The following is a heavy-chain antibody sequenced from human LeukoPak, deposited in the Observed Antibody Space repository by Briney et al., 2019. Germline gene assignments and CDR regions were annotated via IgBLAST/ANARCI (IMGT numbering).Heavy chain of an antibody. CDR3: AILNPYYYDSSAIGDY. V-gene: IGHV1-46*01. Sequence: ASVKVSCKASGYTFTSYYMHWVRQAPGQGLEWMGIINPSGGSTSYAQKFQGRVTMTRDTSTSAVYMELSSLRSEDTAVYYCAILNPYYYDSSAIGDYWGQETLVTVSS. D-gene: IGHD3-22*01. J-gene: IGHJ4*02. CDR1: GYTFTSYY. CDR2: INPSGGST.